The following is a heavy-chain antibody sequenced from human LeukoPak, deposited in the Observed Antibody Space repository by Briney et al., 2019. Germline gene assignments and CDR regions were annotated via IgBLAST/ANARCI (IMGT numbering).Heavy chain of an antibody. Sequence: SSETLSLTCTVSGGSISSYYWSWIRQPPGKGLEWIGYIYYSGSSNYNPSLESRVTISVDTSKNQFSLKLNSVTAADTAVYYCARERSSGWQGVFDIWGPGTMVTVSS. CDR1: GGSISSYY. J-gene: IGHJ3*02. CDR2: IYYSGSS. V-gene: IGHV4-59*01. D-gene: IGHD6-19*01. CDR3: ARERSSGWQGVFDI.